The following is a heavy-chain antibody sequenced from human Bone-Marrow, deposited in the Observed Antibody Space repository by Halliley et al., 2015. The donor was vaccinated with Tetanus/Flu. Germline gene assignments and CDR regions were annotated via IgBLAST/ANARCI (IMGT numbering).Heavy chain of an antibody. J-gene: IGHJ2*01. CDR1: GGAISGYY. D-gene: IGHD6-19*01. V-gene: IGHV4-59*08. CDR3: ARHSSGLYENWYFDL. CDR2: IDSRGRP. Sequence: TLSLTCTVSGGAISGYYWSWVRQAPGRGLEWIGAIDSRGRPNYNPSLKRRVTISVDTSKNHFSLKLSSVTAADTAVYYCARHSSGLYENWYFDLWGRGPLVTVSS.